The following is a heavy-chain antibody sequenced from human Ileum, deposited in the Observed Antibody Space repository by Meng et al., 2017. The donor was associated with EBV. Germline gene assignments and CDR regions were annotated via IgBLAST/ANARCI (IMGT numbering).Heavy chain of an antibody. CDR1: GGPINSSSYY. CDR2: IYYSGRT. Sequence: LKGSGPGLVKPSETLSPTGTVSGGPINSSSYYWGWIRQPPGKGLEWIGSIYYSGRTYYNPSLKSRVTISVDTSKNQFSLKLSSVTAADTAVYYCARPIAAAGWFDPWGQGTLVTVSS. CDR3: ARPIAAAGWFDP. D-gene: IGHD6-13*01. V-gene: IGHV4-39*01. J-gene: IGHJ5*02.